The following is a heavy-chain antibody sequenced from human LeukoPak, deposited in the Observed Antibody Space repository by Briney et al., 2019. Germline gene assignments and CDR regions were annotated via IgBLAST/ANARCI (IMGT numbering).Heavy chain of an antibody. V-gene: IGHV3-30*18. D-gene: IGHD3-9*01. Sequence: GSLRLSCAASGFTFSSYGMHWVRQAPGKGLEWVAVISYDGSNKYYADSVKGRFTISRDNSKNTLYLQMNSLRAEDTAVYYCAKDLKPYYDILTAMEYRGQGTLVTVSS. J-gene: IGHJ4*02. CDR2: ISYDGSNK. CDR3: AKDLKPYYDILTAMEY. CDR1: GFTFSSYG.